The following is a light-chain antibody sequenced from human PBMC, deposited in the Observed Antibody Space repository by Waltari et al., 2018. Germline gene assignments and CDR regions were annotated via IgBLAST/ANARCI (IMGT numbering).Light chain of an antibody. J-gene: IGKJ1*01. CDR2: GAS. CDR3: QQYNNWPPWT. CDR1: QSVSSN. V-gene: IGKV3-15*01. Sequence: ETVMTQSPATLSVYPGERATLYCRASQSVSSNLAWYQQKPGQAPRLLIYGASTRATGIPARFSGSGSGTEFTLTISSLQSEDFAVHYCQQYNNWPPWTFGQGTKVEIK.